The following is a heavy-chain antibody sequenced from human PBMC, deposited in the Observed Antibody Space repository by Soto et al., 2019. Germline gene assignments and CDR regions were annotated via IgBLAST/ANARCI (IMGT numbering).Heavy chain of an antibody. Sequence: PGGSLRVSCAASGFTFSSYAMHWVRQAPGKGLEWVAVISYDGSNKYYADSEKGRFTISRDNSKNTLYLQMNSLRAEDTAVYYCARDGRGPDVWGQGTTVTVSS. J-gene: IGHJ6*02. D-gene: IGHD1-26*01. V-gene: IGHV3-30-3*01. CDR1: GFTFSSYA. CDR3: ARDGRGPDV. CDR2: ISYDGSNK.